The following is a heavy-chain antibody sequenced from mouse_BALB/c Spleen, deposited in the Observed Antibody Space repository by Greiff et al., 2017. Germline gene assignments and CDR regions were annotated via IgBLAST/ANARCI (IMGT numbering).Heavy chain of an antibody. J-gene: IGHJ3*01. Sequence: EVNVVESGGGLVQPGGSLKLSCAASGFTFSSYGMSWVRQTPDKRLELVATINSNGGSTYYPDSVKGRFTISRDNAKNTLYLQMSSLKSEDTAMYYCARGERGIYYGYDWFAYWGQGTLVTVSA. V-gene: IGHV5-6-3*01. D-gene: IGHD2-2*01. CDR1: GFTFSSYG. CDR2: INSNGGST. CDR3: ARGERGIYYGYDWFAY.